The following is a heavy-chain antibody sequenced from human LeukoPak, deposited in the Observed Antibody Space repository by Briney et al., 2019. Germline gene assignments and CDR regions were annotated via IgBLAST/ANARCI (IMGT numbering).Heavy chain of an antibody. D-gene: IGHD6-13*01. J-gene: IGHJ5*02. CDR3: ARWAAAGRLYNWFDP. CDR1: GGSISSGDYY. V-gene: IGHV4-30-4*01. CDR2: IYYSGST. Sequence: SETLSLTCTVSGGSISSGDYYWSWIRQPPGKGLEWIGYIYYSGSTYYNPSLKSRVTISVDTSKNQFSLKLSSVTAADTAVYYCARWAAAGRLYNWFDPWGQGTLVTVSS.